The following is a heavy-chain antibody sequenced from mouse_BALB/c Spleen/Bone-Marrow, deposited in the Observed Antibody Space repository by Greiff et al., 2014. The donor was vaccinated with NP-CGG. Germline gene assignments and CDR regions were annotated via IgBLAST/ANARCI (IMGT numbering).Heavy chain of an antibody. D-gene: IGHD2-4*01. J-gene: IGHJ3*01. Sequence: QVHVKQSGAELARPGASVKLSCKASGYTFTSYWMQWVKQRPGQGLEWIGAIYPGDGDTRYTQKFKGKATLTADKSSSTAYMQLSSLASEDSAVYYCARERGNDYDGFAYWGQGTLVTVSA. CDR2: IYPGDGDT. CDR3: ARERGNDYDGFAY. CDR1: GYTFTSYW. V-gene: IGHV1-87*01.